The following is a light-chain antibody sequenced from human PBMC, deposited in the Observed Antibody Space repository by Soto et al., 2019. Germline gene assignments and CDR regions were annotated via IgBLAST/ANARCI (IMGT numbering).Light chain of an antibody. V-gene: IGLV1-44*01. CDR3: AAWDDSLNGVV. J-gene: IGLJ2*01. Sequence: QSVLTQPPSASGTPGQRVTMSCSGSSSNIGGNTVNWYQQLPGTAPKLLIYSDDQRPSGVTDRFSGSKSGTSAPLAISRLRSEDEADYYCAAWDDSLNGVVFGGGTKLTVL. CDR1: SSNIGGNT. CDR2: SDD.